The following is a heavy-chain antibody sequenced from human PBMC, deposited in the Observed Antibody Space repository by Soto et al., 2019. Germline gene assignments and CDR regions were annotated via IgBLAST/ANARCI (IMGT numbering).Heavy chain of an antibody. D-gene: IGHD3-9*01. CDR3: AKWPVLRYFDWYYYGLDV. Sequence: GGSLRLSCAASGFTFSSYAMSWVRQAPGKGLEWVSAISGSGGSTYYADSVKGRFTISRDNSKDTLYLQMNSLRAEDTAVYNCAKWPVLRYFDWYYYGLDVWGQGTTVTVSS. J-gene: IGHJ6*02. CDR1: GFTFSSYA. V-gene: IGHV3-23*01. CDR2: ISGSGGST.